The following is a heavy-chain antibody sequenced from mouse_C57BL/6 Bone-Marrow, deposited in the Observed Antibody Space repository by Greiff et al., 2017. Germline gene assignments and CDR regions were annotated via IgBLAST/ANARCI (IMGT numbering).Heavy chain of an antibody. CDR2: IYPGSGST. CDR3: AELGRFAY. V-gene: IGHV1-55*01. D-gene: IGHD4-1*01. J-gene: IGHJ3*01. Sequence: VKLMESGAELVKPGASVKMSCKASGYTFTSYWITWVKQRPGQGLEWIGDIYPGSGSTNYNEKFKSKATLTVDTSSSTAYMQLSSLTSEDSAVYYCAELGRFAYWGQGTLVTVSA. CDR1: GYTFTSYW.